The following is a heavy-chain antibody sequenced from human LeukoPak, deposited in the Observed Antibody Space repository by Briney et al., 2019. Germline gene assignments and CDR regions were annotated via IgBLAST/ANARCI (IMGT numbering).Heavy chain of an antibody. CDR1: GGSISSGSYY. V-gene: IGHV4-61*10. CDR2: IYYSGST. CDR3: ARHELLWFGRGAFDI. D-gene: IGHD3-10*01. J-gene: IGHJ3*02. Sequence: SETLSLTCTVSGGSISSGSYYWSWIRQPAGKGLEWIGYIYYSGSTNYNPSLKSRVTISVDTSKNQFSLKLSSVTAADTAVYYCARHELLWFGRGAFDIWGQGTMVTVSS.